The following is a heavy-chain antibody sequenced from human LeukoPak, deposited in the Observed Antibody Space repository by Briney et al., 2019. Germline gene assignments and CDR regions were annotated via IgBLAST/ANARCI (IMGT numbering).Heavy chain of an antibody. CDR3: ARPTVGGYFDY. CDR1: NDSISSGSYY. Sequence: SQTLSLTCSVSNDSISSGSYYWGWIRQPPGKGLEWIGSIYYSGSTYYNPSLKSRVTISVDTSKNQFSLKLSSVTAADTAVYYCARPTVGGYFDYWGQGTLVTVSS. J-gene: IGHJ4*02. V-gene: IGHV4-39*01. CDR2: IYYSGST.